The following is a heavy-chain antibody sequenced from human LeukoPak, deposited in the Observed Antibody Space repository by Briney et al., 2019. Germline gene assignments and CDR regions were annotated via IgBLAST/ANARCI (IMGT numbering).Heavy chain of an antibody. CDR3: TRQDCSGGACSYVDY. D-gene: IGHD2-15*01. CDR2: IRTKPTSYTT. Sequence: GGSLRLSCAASGFDFSAFYMHWVRQASGRGLEWVGLIRTKPTSYTTVYAASVKGRFTISRDDSKNTAYLQMNSLKAEDTAVYYCTRQDCSGGACSYVDYWGQGTLVTISS. J-gene: IGHJ4*02. V-gene: IGHV3-73*01. CDR1: GFDFSAFY.